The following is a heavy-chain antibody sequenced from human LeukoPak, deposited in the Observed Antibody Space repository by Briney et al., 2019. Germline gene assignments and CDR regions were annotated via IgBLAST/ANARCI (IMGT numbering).Heavy chain of an antibody. CDR3: ARDILAASIAAPYY. D-gene: IGHD6-13*01. V-gene: IGHV4-39*07. CDR2: IFYSGRT. CDR1: GGSISSSTYY. J-gene: IGHJ4*02. Sequence: PSETLSLTCTVSGGSISSSTYYWGWIRQPPGKGLEWIGSIFYSGRTYYNPSLKSRVTMSVDTSKNQFSLRLSSVNAADTAVYYCARDILAASIAAPYYWGQGTLVTVSS.